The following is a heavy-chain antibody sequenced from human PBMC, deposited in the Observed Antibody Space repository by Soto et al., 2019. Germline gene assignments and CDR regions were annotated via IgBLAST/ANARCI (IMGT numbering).Heavy chain of an antibody. D-gene: IGHD3-16*02. Sequence: GGSLRLSCAASGFTFSSYGMHWVRQAPGKGLEWVAVIWYDGSNKYYADSVKGRFTISRDNSKNTLYLQMNSLRAEDTAVYYCARDPGVGVIGPFDYWGQGTLVTVSS. J-gene: IGHJ4*02. CDR2: IWYDGSNK. CDR3: ARDPGVGVIGPFDY. V-gene: IGHV3-33*01. CDR1: GFTFSSYG.